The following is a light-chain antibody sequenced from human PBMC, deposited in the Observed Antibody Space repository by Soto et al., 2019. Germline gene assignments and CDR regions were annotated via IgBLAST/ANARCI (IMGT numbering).Light chain of an antibody. J-gene: IGKJ1*01. CDR3: QQYNNWPPWT. CDR1: QSINSW. CDR2: KAS. V-gene: IGKV1-5*03. Sequence: DIQMTQSPSTLSASVGDRVTITCRASQSINSWLAWYQQKPGKAPKLLIYKASTLESGVPSRFSGSGSGTEFTLTISSLQPDDFATYYCQQYNNWPPWTFGQGTKVEIK.